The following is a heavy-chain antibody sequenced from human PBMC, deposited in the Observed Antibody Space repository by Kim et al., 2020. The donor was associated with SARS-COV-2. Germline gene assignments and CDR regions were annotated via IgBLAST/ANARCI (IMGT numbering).Heavy chain of an antibody. D-gene: IGHD6-6*01. Sequence: SETLSLTCAVYGGSFSGYYWSWIRQPPGKGLEWIGEINHSGSTNYNPSLKSRVTISVDTSKNQFSLKLSSVTAADTAVYYCARLRVWEYSSSSVYFDYWGQGTLVTVSS. CDR3: ARLRVWEYSSSSVYFDY. CDR2: INHSGST. V-gene: IGHV4-34*01. J-gene: IGHJ4*02. CDR1: GGSFSGYY.